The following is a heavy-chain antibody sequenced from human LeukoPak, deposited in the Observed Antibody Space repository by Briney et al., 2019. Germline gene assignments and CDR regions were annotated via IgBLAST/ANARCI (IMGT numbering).Heavy chain of an antibody. Sequence: SETLSLTCTVSGGSISSYYWSWVRQPAGKGLEWIGRIYTSGSTNYNPSLKSRVTMSVDTSKNQFSLKLSSVTAADTAVYYCARDIVVVPAAILGVYMDVWGKGTTVTVSS. J-gene: IGHJ6*03. D-gene: IGHD2-2*01. CDR2: IYTSGST. CDR3: ARDIVVVPAAILGVYMDV. CDR1: GGSISSYY. V-gene: IGHV4-4*07.